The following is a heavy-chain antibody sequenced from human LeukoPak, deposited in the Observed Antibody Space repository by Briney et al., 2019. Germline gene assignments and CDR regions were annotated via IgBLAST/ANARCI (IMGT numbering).Heavy chain of an antibody. J-gene: IGHJ4*02. D-gene: IGHD6-19*01. CDR3: ATKQWLAPPPDS. CDR2: INTDGTVT. Sequence: GGALRLSCAASGFTFSKYWMLWVRQAPGKGLESVSRINTDGTVTTYADSVKGRFTVSRDNADNTMFLQMNSVRDEDTAVYYCATKQWLAPPPDSWGQGTPVTVSS. V-gene: IGHV3-74*01. CDR1: GFTFSKYW.